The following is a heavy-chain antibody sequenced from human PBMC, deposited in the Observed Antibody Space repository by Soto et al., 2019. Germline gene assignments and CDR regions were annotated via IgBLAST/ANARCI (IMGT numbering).Heavy chain of an antibody. CDR1: GGSVSSGDYY. CDR3: ATTVGYGTPGGY. V-gene: IGHV4-31*01. D-gene: IGHD5-12*01. J-gene: IGHJ4*02. Sequence: QVHLQESGPGLVKPSQTLSLNCTVSGGSVSSGDYYWAWIRQHPRKVLEWIGYISYTGYTYYNPFLECLFSMSVDTARTHFSLRLNAVVAADTAVYYCATTVGYGTPGGYWGQGTLVTVSS. CDR2: ISYTGYT.